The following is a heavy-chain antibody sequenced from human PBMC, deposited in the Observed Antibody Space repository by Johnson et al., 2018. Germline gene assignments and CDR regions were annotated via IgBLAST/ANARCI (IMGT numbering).Heavy chain of an antibody. CDR1: WDSVSSNSAA. D-gene: IGHD2-8*02. Sequence: QLVQSGPGLVKPXQTLSLTCAISWDSVSSNSAAWNWIRQSPSRGLEWLGRTYYRSTWYNDYAVSVNSRITIHPDTSTNQFSLQLNSVTPAATGVYYSAGDRGGVYAFDIWGQGTMVTVSS. V-gene: IGHV6-1*01. CDR2: TYYRSTWYN. J-gene: IGHJ3*02. CDR3: AGDRGGVYAFDI.